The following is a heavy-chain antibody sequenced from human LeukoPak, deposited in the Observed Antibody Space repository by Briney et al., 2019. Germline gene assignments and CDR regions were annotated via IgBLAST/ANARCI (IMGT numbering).Heavy chain of an antibody. V-gene: IGHV3-23*01. J-gene: IGHJ4*02. Sequence: GGSLRLSCAASGFTFSSYAMSWVRQAPGKGLEWVSAISGSGGSTYYADSVKGRFTISRDNSKNTLYLQMNSLRAEDTAVYYCAKVDSSSWWGYYFDYWGQGTLVTVSS. D-gene: IGHD6-13*01. CDR2: ISGSGGST. CDR3: AKVDSSSWWGYYFDY. CDR1: GFTFSSYA.